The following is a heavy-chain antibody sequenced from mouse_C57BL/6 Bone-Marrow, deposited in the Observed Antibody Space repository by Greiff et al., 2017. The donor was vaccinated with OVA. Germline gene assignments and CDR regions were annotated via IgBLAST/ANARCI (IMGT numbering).Heavy chain of an antibody. V-gene: IGHV5-6*02. CDR2: LSSGGSYT. CDR1: GFTFSSYG. CDR3: ARRGAWFAY. Sequence: EVKLMESGGDLVKPGGSLKLSCAASGFTFSSYGMSWVRQTPDKRLEWVATLSSGGSYTYYPDSVKGRFTISRDNAKNTLYLQMSSLKSEDTAMYYCARRGAWFAYWGQGTLVTVSA. J-gene: IGHJ3*01.